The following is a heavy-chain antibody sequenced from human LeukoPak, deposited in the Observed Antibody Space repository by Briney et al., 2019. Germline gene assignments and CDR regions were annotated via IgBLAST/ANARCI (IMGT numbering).Heavy chain of an antibody. Sequence: PGGSLRLSCAASGFTITTNYMNWVRQAPGKGLEWVSSISSSSSYIYYADSVKGRFTISRDNAKNSLYLQMNSLRAEDTAVYYCARDPRTGWGQGTLVTVSS. J-gene: IGHJ4*02. CDR3: ARDPRTG. CDR1: GFTITTNY. V-gene: IGHV3-21*01. CDR2: ISSSSSYI. D-gene: IGHD3/OR15-3a*01.